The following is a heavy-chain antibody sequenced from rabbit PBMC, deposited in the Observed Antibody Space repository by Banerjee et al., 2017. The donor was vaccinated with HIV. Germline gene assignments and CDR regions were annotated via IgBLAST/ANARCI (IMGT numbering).Heavy chain of an antibody. CDR3: ARDFGL. Sequence: QEQLEESGGRLVTPGGSLTLTCKASGIDFSNYYNMYWVRQAPGKGLECIARIRTGDGSTYYASWAKGRFTISKTSSTTVTLQMTSLTAADTATYFCARDFGLWGPGTLVTVS. D-gene: IGHD3-1*01. CDR1: GIDFSNYYN. J-gene: IGHJ6*01. CDR2: IRTGDGST. V-gene: IGHV1S45*01.